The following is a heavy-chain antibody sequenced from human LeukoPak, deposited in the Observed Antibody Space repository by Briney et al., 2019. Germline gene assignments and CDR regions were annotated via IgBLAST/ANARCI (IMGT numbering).Heavy chain of an antibody. Sequence: PGESLKISCKGSGYSFTSYWIGWVRQMPGKGLEWMGIIYPGDSDTRYSPSFQGQVTISADKSISTAYLQWSSLKASDTAMYYCARHSGGRVGYCTNGVCPVPVVYSYWGQGTLVTVSS. V-gene: IGHV5-51*01. CDR3: ARHSGGRVGYCTNGVCPVPVVYSY. CDR2: IYPGDSDT. J-gene: IGHJ4*02. CDR1: GYSFTSYW. D-gene: IGHD2-8*01.